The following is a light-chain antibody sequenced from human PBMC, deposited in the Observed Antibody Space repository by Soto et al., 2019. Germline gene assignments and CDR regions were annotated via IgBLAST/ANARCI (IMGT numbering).Light chain of an antibody. V-gene: IGLV1-40*01. J-gene: IGLJ3*02. CDR1: SSNIGAGYD. CDR2: GNS. Sequence: QSVLTQPPSVSGAPGQRVTISCTGSSSNIGAGYDVYWYQQLPGTAPKLLIYGNSNRPSGVPDRFSGSKSGTSASLAITGLLAEDEADYYCPSYDGSLSGWVFGGGTKLTVL. CDR3: PSYDGSLSGWV.